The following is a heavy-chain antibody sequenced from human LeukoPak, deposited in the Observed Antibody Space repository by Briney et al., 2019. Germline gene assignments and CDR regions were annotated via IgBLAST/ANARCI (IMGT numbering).Heavy chain of an antibody. D-gene: IGHD2-15*01. CDR3: ARDGSDIELVVGAPFYYYYGMDV. CDR2: ISAYNGNT. CDR1: GYTFTSYG. V-gene: IGHV1-18*01. J-gene: IGHJ6*02. Sequence: GASVKVSCKASGYTFTSYGISWVRQAPGQGLEWMGWISAYNGNTNYAQKLQGRVTMTTDTSTSTAYMELRSLRSDDTAVYYCARDGSDIELVVGAPFYYYYGMDVWGQGTTVIVSS.